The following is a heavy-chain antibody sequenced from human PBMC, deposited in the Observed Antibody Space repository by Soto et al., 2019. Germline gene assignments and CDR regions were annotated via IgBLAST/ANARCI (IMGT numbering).Heavy chain of an antibody. J-gene: IGHJ3*02. D-gene: IGHD6-6*01. CDR1: GGSISSGDYY. Sequence: QVQLQESGPGLVKPSQTLSLTCTVSGGSISSGDYYWSWIRQPPGKGLEWIAYIYYSGTTYYNPSIKSRVTMSRDTSKNQFSLKFESVTAADTAVYYCAREVGEVDYSSSSDAFDIWGQGTMVTVSS. CDR3: AREVGEVDYSSSSDAFDI. CDR2: IYYSGTT. V-gene: IGHV4-30-4*01.